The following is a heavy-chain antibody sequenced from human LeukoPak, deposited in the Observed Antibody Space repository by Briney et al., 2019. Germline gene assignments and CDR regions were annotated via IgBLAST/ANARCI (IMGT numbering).Heavy chain of an antibody. CDR1: GGSINIISYY. CDR2: MYYSGNT. CDR3: ARRVSAFFYGMDV. Sequence: SETLSLTCTVSGGSINIISYYWGWIRQPPGKGLEWIGSMYYSGNTYYNPSLKSRVTMSVDTSKNQLSLKLSSVTAADTAVYYCARRVSAFFYGMDVWGQGTTVTVSS. V-gene: IGHV4-39*07. D-gene: IGHD2-21*01. J-gene: IGHJ6*02.